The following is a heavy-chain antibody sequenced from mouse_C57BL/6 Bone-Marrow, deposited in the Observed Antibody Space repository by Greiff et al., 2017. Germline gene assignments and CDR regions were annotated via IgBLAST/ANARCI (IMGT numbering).Heavy chain of an antibody. J-gene: IGHJ1*03. D-gene: IGHD1-1*01. CDR1: GYAFSSSW. CDR3: ASDYYGSSHWYFDV. V-gene: IGHV1-82*01. Sequence: QVQLKQSGPELVKPGASVKISCKASGYAFSSSWMNWVKQRPGKGLEWIGRIYPGDGDTNYNGKFKGKATLTADKSSSTAYMQLSSLTSEDSAVYFCASDYYGSSHWYFDVWGTGTTVTVSS. CDR2: IYPGDGDT.